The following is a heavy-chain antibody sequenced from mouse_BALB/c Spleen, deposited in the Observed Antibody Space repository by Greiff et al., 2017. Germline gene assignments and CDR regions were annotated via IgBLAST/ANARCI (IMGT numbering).Heavy chain of an antibody. CDR2: ISYSGST. D-gene: IGHD1-2*01. V-gene: IGHV3-2*02. CDR1: GYSITSDYA. CDR3: ARSGSLRLRNYAMDY. J-gene: IGHJ4*01. Sequence: EVQLQESGPGLVKPSQSLSLSCTATGYSITSDYAWNWIRQFPGNKLEWMGYISYSGSTSYNPSLKSRISITRDTSKNQFFLQLNSVTTEDTATYYCARSGSLRLRNYAMDYWGQGTSVTVSS.